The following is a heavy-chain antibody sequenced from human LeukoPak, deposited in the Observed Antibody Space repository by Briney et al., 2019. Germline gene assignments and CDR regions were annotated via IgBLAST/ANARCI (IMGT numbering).Heavy chain of an antibody. D-gene: IGHD3-3*01. CDR3: ARADFWSGYPTNYFDY. V-gene: IGHV4-34*01. CDR1: GGSFSGYY. J-gene: IGHJ4*02. Sequence: PSETLSLTCAVYGGSFSGYYWSWIRQPPGKGLEWIGEINHSGSTNYNPSLESRVTISVDTSKNQFSLKLSSVTAADTAVYYCARADFWSGYPTNYFDYWGQGTLVTVSS. CDR2: INHSGST.